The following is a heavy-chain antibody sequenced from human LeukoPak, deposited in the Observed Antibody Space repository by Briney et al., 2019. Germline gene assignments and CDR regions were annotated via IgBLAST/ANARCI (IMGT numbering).Heavy chain of an antibody. CDR2: INAGNGNT. CDR3: ARAGLMVRGVTDY. V-gene: IGHV1-3*01. CDR1: GYTFTSYA. Sequence: ASVKVSCKASGYTFTSYAMHWVRQAPGQRLEWMGWINAGNGNTKYSQKFQGRVTITRDTSASTAYMELRSLRSDDTAVYYCARAGLMVRGVTDYWGQGTLVTVSS. J-gene: IGHJ4*02. D-gene: IGHD3-10*01.